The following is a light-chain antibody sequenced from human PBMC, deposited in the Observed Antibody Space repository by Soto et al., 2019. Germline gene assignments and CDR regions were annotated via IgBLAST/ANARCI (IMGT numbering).Light chain of an antibody. Sequence: EIVLTQSPGILSLSPGERATLSCRASQSVTSNYLAWYQQKPGQAPRLLISAISSRATGIPDRFSGSGSGTDFTLTISRLEPEDFAVYYCQHYGSSRYTFGQGTKLEIK. V-gene: IGKV3-20*01. J-gene: IGKJ2*01. CDR2: AIS. CDR3: QHYGSSRYT. CDR1: QSVTSNY.